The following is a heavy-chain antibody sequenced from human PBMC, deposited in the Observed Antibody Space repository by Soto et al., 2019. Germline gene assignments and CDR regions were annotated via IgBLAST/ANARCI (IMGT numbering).Heavy chain of an antibody. CDR1: GYTFSSYV. D-gene: IGHD4-17*01. Sequence: EVQLLDSGGGFVQPGGSLRLSCAASGYTFSSYVMTWVRLAPGKGLEWVSSISGAGTSKFYADSVKGRFTISRDNSKNILYLEMDSLGAEDTAVYYCAKDLLSTVTTLGHWGQGTLVTVSA. CDR2: ISGAGTSK. J-gene: IGHJ4*02. CDR3: AKDLLSTVTTLGH. V-gene: IGHV3-23*01.